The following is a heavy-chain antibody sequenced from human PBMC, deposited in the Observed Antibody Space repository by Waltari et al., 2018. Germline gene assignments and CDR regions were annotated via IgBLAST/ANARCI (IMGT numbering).Heavy chain of an antibody. CDR2: IHYSGST. Sequence: QEQLQESGPGLVKPAETLSLTCSVPGGPMRAYYWSWIRQPPGKGLDWIGYIHYSGSTNYNPSLKSRVTISVDTSKNQFSLKLRSVTAADTAVYYCARASAGHYDAFDLWGQGTTVSVSS. D-gene: IGHD3-3*01. V-gene: IGHV4-59*13. CDR3: ARASAGHYDAFDL. CDR1: GGPMRAYY. J-gene: IGHJ3*01.